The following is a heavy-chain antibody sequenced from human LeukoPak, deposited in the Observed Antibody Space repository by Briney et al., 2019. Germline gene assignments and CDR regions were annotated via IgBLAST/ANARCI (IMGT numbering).Heavy chain of an antibody. D-gene: IGHD7-27*01. CDR3: ASRKLGNDY. J-gene: IGHJ4*02. Sequence: SETLSLTCAVYGGSFSGYCWSWIRQPPGKGLEWIGEINHSGSTNYNPSLKSRVTISVDTSKNQFSLKLISVTAADTAVYYCASRKLGNDYWGQGTLVTVSS. V-gene: IGHV4-34*01. CDR2: INHSGST. CDR1: GGSFSGYC.